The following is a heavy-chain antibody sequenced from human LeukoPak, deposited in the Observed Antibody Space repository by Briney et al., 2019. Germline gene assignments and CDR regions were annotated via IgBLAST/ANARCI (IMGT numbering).Heavy chain of an antibody. CDR2: IYPADSDT. V-gene: IGHV5-51*01. D-gene: IGHD2-2*01. CDR1: GYSFTSYW. CDR3: ARSRYCTTTSCRHFDY. J-gene: IGHJ4*02. Sequence: GEALQISCKGSGYSFTSYWIGWGRQMPGRGLVWLGIIYPADSDTRYSPSFQGQVTISADKSISTANLQWSSLKASDTAMYYCARSRYCTTTSCRHFDYWGQGTLVTVSS.